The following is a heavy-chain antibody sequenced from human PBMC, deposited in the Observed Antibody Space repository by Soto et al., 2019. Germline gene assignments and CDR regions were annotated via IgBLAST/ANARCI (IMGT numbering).Heavy chain of an antibody. D-gene: IGHD4-17*01. V-gene: IGHV3-23*01. Sequence: VGSLRLSCAASGFTFSSYAMSWVRQAPGKGLEWVSAISGSGGSTYYADSVKGRFTISRDNSKNTLYLQMNSLRAEDTAVYYCAKTYGDYYYYYGMDVWGQGTTVTVSS. J-gene: IGHJ6*02. CDR2: ISGSGGST. CDR1: GFTFSSYA. CDR3: AKTYGDYYYYYGMDV.